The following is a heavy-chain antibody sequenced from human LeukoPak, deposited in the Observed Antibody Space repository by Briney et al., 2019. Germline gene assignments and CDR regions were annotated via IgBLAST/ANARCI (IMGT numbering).Heavy chain of an antibody. V-gene: IGHV3-30*02. J-gene: IGHJ4*02. CDR3: ATYRQIQVPFEF. CDR1: GFTFSNYA. D-gene: IGHD5-18*01. Sequence: GGSLRLSCAASGFTFSNYAMHWVRQAPGKGLEWVTLIRYDGTNKYYADSVKGRFTISRDNSRSTLSLQMDSLRAEDTATYYCATYRQIQVPFEFWGQGTLVTVSS. CDR2: IRYDGTNK.